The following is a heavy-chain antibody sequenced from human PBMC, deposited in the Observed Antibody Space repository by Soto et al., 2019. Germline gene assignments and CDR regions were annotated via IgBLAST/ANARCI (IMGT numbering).Heavy chain of an antibody. CDR2: IYPGDSDT. D-gene: IGHD3-3*01. V-gene: IGHV5-51*01. CDR1: GYSFTSYW. Sequence: GESLKISCKGSGYSFTSYWIGWVRQMPGKGLEWMGIIYPGDSDTRYSPSFQGQVTISTDKSISTAYLQWSSLKASDTAMYYCARQTTIFGVAKTDYYYYGMDVGGQATTVTVSS. CDR3: ARQTTIFGVAKTDYYYYGMDV. J-gene: IGHJ6*02.